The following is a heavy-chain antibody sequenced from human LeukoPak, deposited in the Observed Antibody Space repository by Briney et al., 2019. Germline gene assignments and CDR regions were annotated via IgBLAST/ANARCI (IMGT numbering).Heavy chain of an antibody. CDR2: ISGSGGST. V-gene: IGHV3-23*01. CDR3: AKGLYDILTGYRAGGFDY. J-gene: IGHJ4*02. Sequence: GSLRLSCAASGFTFSSYAMSWVRQAPGKGLEWVSAISGSGGSTYYADSVKGRFTISRDNSKNTLYLQMNSLRAEDTAVYYCAKGLYDILTGYRAGGFDYWGQGTLVTVSS. CDR1: GFTFSSYA. D-gene: IGHD3-9*01.